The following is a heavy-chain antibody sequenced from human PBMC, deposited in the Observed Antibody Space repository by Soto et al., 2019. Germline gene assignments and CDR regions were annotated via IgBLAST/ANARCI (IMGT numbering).Heavy chain of an antibody. V-gene: IGHV1-8*01. Sequence: QVQLVQSGAEVKKPGASVKVSCKASGYTFTSYDINWVRQATGQGLEWMGWMNPNSGNTGCAQKFQGKVTRTTYSSRSTAYLQLSSWRSEDTAVYYCARMGGGGWYRIDPWGKGTLVTVSS. J-gene: IGHJ5*02. CDR1: GYTFTSYD. CDR2: MNPNSGNT. D-gene: IGHD3-16*01. CDR3: ARMGGGGWYRIDP.